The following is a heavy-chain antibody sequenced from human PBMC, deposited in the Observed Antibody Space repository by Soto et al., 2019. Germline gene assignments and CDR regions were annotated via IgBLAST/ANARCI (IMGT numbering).Heavy chain of an antibody. J-gene: IGHJ4*02. CDR3: AREDPSSFGYG. V-gene: IGHV3-33*01. D-gene: IGHD5-18*01. Sequence: QVQLVESGGGVVQPGRSLRLSCAASGFTFSNYAMHWVRQAPGKGLEWVAVIWYDGSNKYYADSVKGRFTISRDNSKSTLSLQLNSLRAEDTAVYYCAREDPSSFGYGWGQGTLVTVSS. CDR1: GFTFSNYA. CDR2: IWYDGSNK.